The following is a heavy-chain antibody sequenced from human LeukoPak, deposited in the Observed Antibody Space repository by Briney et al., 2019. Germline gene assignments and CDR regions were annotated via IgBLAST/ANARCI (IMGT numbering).Heavy chain of an antibody. CDR3: ARDRPIYCSGGSCYSPFDI. CDR1: GGSISSSNHY. D-gene: IGHD2-15*01. Sequence: SETLSLTCTVSGGSISSSNHYWGWIRQPPGKGMEWIGSIYYSGNTHYNPSLKSRVAISIGTSKNQFSLKLSSVTAADTAVYYCARDRPIYCSGGSCYSPFDIWGQGTMVTVSS. CDR2: IYYSGNT. V-gene: IGHV4-39*07. J-gene: IGHJ3*02.